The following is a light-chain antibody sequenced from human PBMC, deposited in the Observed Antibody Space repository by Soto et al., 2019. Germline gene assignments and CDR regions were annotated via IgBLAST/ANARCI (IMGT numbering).Light chain of an antibody. CDR1: QSVSSSY. Sequence: EIVLTQYPGTLSLSPGERATLSCRASQSVSSSYLAWYQQKPGQAPRLLIYGASSRATGIPDRFSGSGSGTDFTLTISRLEPDDFAVYYCQQYGSSPPTFGQGTKGEIK. V-gene: IGKV3-20*01. CDR2: GAS. J-gene: IGKJ1*01. CDR3: QQYGSSPPT.